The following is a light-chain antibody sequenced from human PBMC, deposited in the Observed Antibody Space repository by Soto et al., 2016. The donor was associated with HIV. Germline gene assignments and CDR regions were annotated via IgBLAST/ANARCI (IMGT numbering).Light chain of an antibody. J-gene: IGLJ2*01. CDR1: SLRPYY. CDR3: QVWDSSSDHVV. CDR2: GLD. Sequence: SSELTQDPTVSVALGQTVRITCQGDSLRPYYATWYQQKPGQAPVLVLYGLDNRPSGIPDRFSGSSSGNTATLTISRVEAGDEADYYCQVWDSSSDHVVFGGGTKLTVL. V-gene: IGLV3-19*01.